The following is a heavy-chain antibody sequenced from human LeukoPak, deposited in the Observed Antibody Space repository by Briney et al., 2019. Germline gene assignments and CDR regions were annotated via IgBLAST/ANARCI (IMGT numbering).Heavy chain of an antibody. CDR3: AANRGYTYGFYY. V-gene: IGHV4-39*01. CDR1: GGSISSSTNY. CDR2: IYYSGDT. Sequence: SETLSLTCTVSGGSISSSTNYWGWIRQPPGKGLEWIGSIYYSGDTYYNPSLKSRLTISLDTSKNQFSLKLSSMTAADTAMYFCAANRGYTYGFYYWGPGTLVAVSS. D-gene: IGHD5-18*01. J-gene: IGHJ4*02.